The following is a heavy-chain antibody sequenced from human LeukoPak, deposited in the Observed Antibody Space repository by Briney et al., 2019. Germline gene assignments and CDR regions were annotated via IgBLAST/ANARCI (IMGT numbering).Heavy chain of an antibody. J-gene: IGHJ4*02. CDR3: ARHSYSSGWYYFDY. V-gene: IGHV4-39*01. CDR1: GGSISSSSYY. CDR2: IYHSGST. D-gene: IGHD6-19*01. Sequence: PSETLSLTCTVSGGSISSSSYYWGWIRQPPGKGLEWIGSIYHSGSTYYNPSLKSRVTISVDTSKNQFSLRLTSVTAADTAVYYCARHSYSSGWYYFDYWGQGTLVTVSS.